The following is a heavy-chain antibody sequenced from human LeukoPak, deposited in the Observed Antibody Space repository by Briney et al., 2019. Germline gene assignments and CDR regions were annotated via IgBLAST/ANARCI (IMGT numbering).Heavy chain of an antibody. CDR3: ARATLAFDY. CDR1: GFTFSSHE. Sequence: HGGSLRLSCAASGFTFSSHEMNWVRQAPGKGLGWVSYISSSGSIIYYADSVKGRFTISRDNAKSSLFLQMNSLRAEDTAVYYCARATLAFDYWGQGTLVTVSS. J-gene: IGHJ4*02. D-gene: IGHD2-15*01. V-gene: IGHV3-48*03. CDR2: ISSSGSII.